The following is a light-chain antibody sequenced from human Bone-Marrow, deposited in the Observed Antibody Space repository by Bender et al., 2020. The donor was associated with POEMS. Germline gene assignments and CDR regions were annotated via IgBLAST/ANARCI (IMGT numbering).Light chain of an antibody. CDR1: SSDVGGYHY. CDR3: YSYAGSRIFYV. Sequence: QSALTQPASVSGSPGQSITISCTGTSSDVGGYHYVSWYQQHPGKAPKLIIFDVSDRPSGVSNRFSGSKSGNTASLTISGLQPEDEGDYYCYSYAGSRIFYVFGTGTKVTVL. V-gene: IGLV2-23*02. CDR2: DVS. J-gene: IGLJ1*01.